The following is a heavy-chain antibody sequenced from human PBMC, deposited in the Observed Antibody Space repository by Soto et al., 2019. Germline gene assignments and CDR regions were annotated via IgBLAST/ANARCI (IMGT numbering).Heavy chain of an antibody. D-gene: IGHD3-22*01. J-gene: IGHJ4*02. V-gene: IGHV1-46*01. CDR3: ASVVGSGYTELDY. CDR2: INPSGGST. CDR1: GYTFTRYY. Sequence: GASVKVSCKASGYTFTRYYMHWVRQAPGQGLEWMGIINPSGGSTSYAQKFQGRVTMTRDTSTSTVYMELSSLRSEDTAVYYCASVVGSGYTELDYWGQGTLVTVSS.